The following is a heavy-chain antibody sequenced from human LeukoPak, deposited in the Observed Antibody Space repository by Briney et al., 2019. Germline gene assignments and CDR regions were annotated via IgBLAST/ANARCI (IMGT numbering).Heavy chain of an antibody. CDR1: GFTFSSYS. V-gene: IGHV3-23*01. D-gene: IGHD3-10*01. CDR3: VRYTSGRYNQGGV. CDR2: IRASGGTT. Sequence: GGCLRLSCAASGFTFSSYSMNWVRQAPGRGLEWVSEIRASGGTTFYAESVKGRFTISRDNSKNTLYLQMNSLTADDTAVYYCVRYTSGRYNQGGVWGQGTTATVSS. J-gene: IGHJ6*02.